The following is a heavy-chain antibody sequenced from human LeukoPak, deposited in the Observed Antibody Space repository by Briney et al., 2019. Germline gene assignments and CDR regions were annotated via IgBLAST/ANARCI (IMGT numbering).Heavy chain of an antibody. J-gene: IGHJ4*02. V-gene: IGHV3-23*01. CDR3: AKDLDSSGSRFDY. CDR2: ISGSGDST. CDR1: GFTFSIYA. Sequence: GGSLRLSCAASGFTFSIYAMAWVRQAPGKGLEWVSGISGSGDSTYYADSVKGRSTISRDNSKNTLYLQMNSLRAEDTATYYCAKDLDSSGSRFDYWGQGTLVTVSS. D-gene: IGHD3-22*01.